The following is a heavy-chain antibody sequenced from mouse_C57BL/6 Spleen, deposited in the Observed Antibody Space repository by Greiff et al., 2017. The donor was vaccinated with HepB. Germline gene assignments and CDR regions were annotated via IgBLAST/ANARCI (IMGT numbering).Heavy chain of an antibody. J-gene: IGHJ2*01. V-gene: IGHV1-74*01. CDR2: IHPSDSDT. CDR1: GYTFTSYW. CDR3: AITLNPYDYDGGGDY. D-gene: IGHD2-4*01. Sequence: QVQLQQPGAELVKPGASVKVSCKASGYTFTSYWMHWVKQRPGQGLEWIGRIHPSDSDTNYNQKFKGKATLTVDKSSSTAYMQLSSLTSEDSAVYSGAITLNPYDYDGGGDYWGQGTTLTVSS.